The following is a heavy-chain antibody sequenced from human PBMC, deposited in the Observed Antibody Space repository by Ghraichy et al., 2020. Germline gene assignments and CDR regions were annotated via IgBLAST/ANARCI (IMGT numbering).Heavy chain of an antibody. CDR2: MSARSTRF. CDR3: AGEMQDVGNEPMDL. Sequence: GGSLRLSCEASGFSFHAYHMHWVRQSATTGLEWVARMSARSTRFDYAYSVRGRFTFSSDNSNNFLYLQRDRVTHEDKALYYSAGEMQDVGNEPMDLWGQGTTVTV. CDR1: GFSFHAYH. J-gene: IGHJ6*02. D-gene: IGHD1-1*01. V-gene: IGHV3-9*01.